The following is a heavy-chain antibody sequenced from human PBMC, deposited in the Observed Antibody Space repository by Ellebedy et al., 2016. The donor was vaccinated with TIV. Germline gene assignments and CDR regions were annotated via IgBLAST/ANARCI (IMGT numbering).Heavy chain of an antibody. CDR3: ARDVTSSGYFGAFGI. J-gene: IGHJ3*02. D-gene: IGHD3-22*01. CDR1: GGTISNNY. Sequence: SETLSLTCTVSGGTISNNYWSWIRQPPGKGLEWIGYIYYSGSTNYNPSLKSRVTISVDTSKNQFSLKLSSVTAADTAVYYCARDVTSSGYFGAFGIWGQGTMVTVSS. V-gene: IGHV4-59*01. CDR2: IYYSGST.